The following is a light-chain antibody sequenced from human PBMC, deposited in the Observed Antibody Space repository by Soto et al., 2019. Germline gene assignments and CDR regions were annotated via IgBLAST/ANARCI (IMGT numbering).Light chain of an antibody. J-gene: IGLJ1*01. V-gene: IGLV2-23*01. CDR2: EGT. CDR3: CSYASSSSYV. CDR1: TSDVGGYNL. Sequence: QSVLTQPACVSGSPRQSITISRSGTTSDVGGYNLVSWYQQHTAKAPKLLIYEGTQRPSGVSSRFSGSKSGNTASLTISGLQAEDEADYYCCSYASSSSYVFGTGTKVTVL.